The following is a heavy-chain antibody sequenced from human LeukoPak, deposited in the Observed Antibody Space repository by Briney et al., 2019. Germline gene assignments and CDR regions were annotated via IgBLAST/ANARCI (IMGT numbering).Heavy chain of an antibody. V-gene: IGHV3-23*01. CDR1: GFTFSRHG. Sequence: PGGSLRLSCVASGFTFSRHGMNWVRQAPGKGLEWVSGISPSGDIKYYVDSVKGRFTISKDNSKNTLYLQMNSLRVEDTAVYYCVKDLVRYCSGGSCPRYFDYWGQGTLVTVSS. CDR3: VKDLVRYCSGGSCPRYFDY. J-gene: IGHJ4*02. D-gene: IGHD2-15*01. CDR2: ISPSGDIK.